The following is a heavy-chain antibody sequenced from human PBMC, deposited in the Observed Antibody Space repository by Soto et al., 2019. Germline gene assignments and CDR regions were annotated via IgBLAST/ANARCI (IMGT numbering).Heavy chain of an antibody. CDR2: IYPGDSDT. Sequence: GESLKISCKGSGYSFTSYWIGWVRQMPGKVLEWMGIIYPGDSDTRYSPSFQGQVTISADKSISTAYLQWSSLKASDTAMYYCAMAYSSSWTYFDYWGQGXLVTVYS. CDR3: AMAYSSSWTYFDY. D-gene: IGHD6-13*01. J-gene: IGHJ4*02. V-gene: IGHV5-51*01. CDR1: GYSFTSYW.